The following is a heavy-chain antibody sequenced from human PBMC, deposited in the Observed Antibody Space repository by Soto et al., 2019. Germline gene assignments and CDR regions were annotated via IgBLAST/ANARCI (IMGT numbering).Heavy chain of an antibody. CDR2: ISGGGSGR. CDR3: ARVRYPSAPRLPLDDYCVAV. J-gene: IGHJ6*03. V-gene: IGHV3-23*04. Sequence: VHLGESGGGLVQPGGSLRLSCAASGFTFVSYAMTWVRQAPGQGLEWVSGISGGGSGRYYSDSVEARSTISRDNPQQPLYLQMNTLRVKAPGVSFCARVRYPSAPRLPLDDYCVAVWGNGKTITVSS. CDR1: GFTFVSYA. D-gene: IGHD3-16*02.